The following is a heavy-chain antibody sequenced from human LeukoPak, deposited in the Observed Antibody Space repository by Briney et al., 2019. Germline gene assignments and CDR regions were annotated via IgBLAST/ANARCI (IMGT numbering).Heavy chain of an antibody. CDR1: GGSFSGYY. J-gene: IGHJ4*02. CDR3: ARGRGGLAYCGGDCYRFDY. V-gene: IGHV4-34*01. CDR2: INHSGST. Sequence: SETLSLTCAVYGGSFSGYYWSWIRQPPGKGLEWIGEINHSGSTNYNPSLKSRVTISVDTSKNQFSLKLSSVTAADTAVYYCARGRGGLAYCGGDCYRFDYWGQGTLVTVSS. D-gene: IGHD2-21*02.